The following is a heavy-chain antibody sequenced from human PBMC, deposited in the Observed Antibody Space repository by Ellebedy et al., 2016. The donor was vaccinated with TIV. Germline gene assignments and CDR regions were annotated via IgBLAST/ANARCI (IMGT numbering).Heavy chain of an antibody. CDR3: ARPGPDLVELLMNGPSAFWYFDV. Sequence: AASVKVSCKASGFTFTRYGINWVRQAPGQGLEWMGWISGYSGNTDYAQKFQGRVTMTRDTSISTAYVELSGLTSDDTAVYYCARPGPDLVELLMNGPSAFWYFDVWGRGTLLTVSS. J-gene: IGHJ2*01. V-gene: IGHV1-18*04. CDR2: ISGYSGNT. CDR1: GFTFTRYG. D-gene: IGHD1-7*01.